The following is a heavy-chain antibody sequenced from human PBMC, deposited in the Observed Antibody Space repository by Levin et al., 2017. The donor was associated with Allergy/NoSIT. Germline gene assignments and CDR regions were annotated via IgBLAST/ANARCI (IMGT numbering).Heavy chain of an antibody. V-gene: IGHV3-21*06. CDR1: GFTFSDSH. Sequence: GGSLRLSCAASGFTFSDSHMNWVRQAPGKGLEWVSFITHDGTVPVYADSVKGRFTISRDNAKNSLYLQLNSLKAEDTAVYYCAIDLSHTDRAFDYWGQGTLVTVSS. CDR2: ITHDGTVP. CDR3: AIDLSHTDRAFDY. J-gene: IGHJ4*02.